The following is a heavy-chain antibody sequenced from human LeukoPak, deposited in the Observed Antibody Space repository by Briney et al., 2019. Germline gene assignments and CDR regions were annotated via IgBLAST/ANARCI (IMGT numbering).Heavy chain of an antibody. D-gene: IGHD4-23*01. V-gene: IGHV3-49*03. CDR3: ITGLRWEGDSDY. CDR2: IRSKAYGETA. Sequence: GGSLRLSCTASGFTFGDYAMSWIRQAPGKGLEWVGFIRSKAYGETADYAASVKGRFTISRDDSKAIAYLQMNSLKTEDTAVYYCITGLRWEGDSDYWGQGTLVTVSS. J-gene: IGHJ4*02. CDR1: GFTFGDYA.